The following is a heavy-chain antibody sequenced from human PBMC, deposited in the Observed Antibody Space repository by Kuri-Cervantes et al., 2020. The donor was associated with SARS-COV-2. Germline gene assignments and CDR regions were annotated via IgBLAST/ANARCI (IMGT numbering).Heavy chain of an antibody. V-gene: IGHV3-23*01. J-gene: IGHJ3*01. Sequence: GESLKISCAPSGFTFSRYAMIWVRQAPGKGLEWISAIRGGGYTTYYADSVKGRFTISRDNFKNTLYLQMNNLRAEDRAVYYCAKDPNGDYVGAFDFWGQGTLVTVSS. CDR3: AKDPNGDYVGAFDF. CDR1: GFTFSRYA. CDR2: IRGGGYTT. D-gene: IGHD4-17*01.